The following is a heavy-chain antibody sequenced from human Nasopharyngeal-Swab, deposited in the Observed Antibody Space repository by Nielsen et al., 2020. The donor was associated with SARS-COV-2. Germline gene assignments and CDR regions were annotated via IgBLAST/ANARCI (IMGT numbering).Heavy chain of an antibody. Sequence: GESLKISCAASGFTFSSYSMNWVRQAPGKGLEWVSYISSSSSTIYYADFVKGRFTISRDNAKNSLYLQMNSLRAEDTAVYYCAEDSTMISYWGQGTLVTVSS. D-gene: IGHD3-22*01. CDR3: AEDSTMISY. V-gene: IGHV3-48*01. J-gene: IGHJ4*02. CDR1: GFTFSSYS. CDR2: ISSSSSTI.